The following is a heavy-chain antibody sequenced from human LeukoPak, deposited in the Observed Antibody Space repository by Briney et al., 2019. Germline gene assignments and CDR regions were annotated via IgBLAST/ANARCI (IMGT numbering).Heavy chain of an antibody. J-gene: IGHJ4*02. D-gene: IGHD3-9*01. CDR3: AREFDVGGLRYFDWLSAIDY. Sequence: GASVKVSCKASGYTFTSYGISWVRQAPGQGLEWMGWISAYNGNTNYAQKLQGRVTMTTDTSTSTAYMELRSLRSDDTAVYYCAREFDVGGLRYFDWLSAIDYWGQGTLVTVSS. CDR2: ISAYNGNT. V-gene: IGHV1-18*01. CDR1: GYTFTSYG.